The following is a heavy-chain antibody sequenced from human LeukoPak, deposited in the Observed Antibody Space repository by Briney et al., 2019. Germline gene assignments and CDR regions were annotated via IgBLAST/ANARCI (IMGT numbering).Heavy chain of an antibody. CDR3: ARGDKDYYGSGNY. V-gene: IGHV3-23*01. CDR2: ISGSGGST. J-gene: IGHJ4*02. CDR1: GFTFSSYA. D-gene: IGHD3-10*01. Sequence: GGSLRLSCAASGFTFSSYAMSWVRQAPGKGLEWVSAISGSGGSTYYADSLKGRFTISRDNAKTSLYLQMNSLRAEDTAVYYCARGDKDYYGSGNYWGQGTLVTVSS.